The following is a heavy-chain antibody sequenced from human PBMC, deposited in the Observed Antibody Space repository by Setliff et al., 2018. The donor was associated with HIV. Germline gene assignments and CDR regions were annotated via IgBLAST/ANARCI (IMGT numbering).Heavy chain of an antibody. Sequence: ASVKVSCKASGYTFSGYYLHWVRRAPGQGLEWLGWINPNSGATNYAQNFQGRVTMTRDTSISTAYMDLSSLTSDDTAVYYCALASIVSTARWNHWGRGTLVTVSS. CDR1: GYTFSGYY. V-gene: IGHV1-2*02. J-gene: IGHJ5*02. CDR2: INPNSGAT. D-gene: IGHD1-26*01. CDR3: ALASIVSTARWNH.